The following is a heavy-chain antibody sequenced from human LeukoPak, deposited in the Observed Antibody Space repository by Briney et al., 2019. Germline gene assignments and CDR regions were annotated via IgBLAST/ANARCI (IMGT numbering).Heavy chain of an antibody. CDR3: ARGDFWSGYQRQSPLNY. J-gene: IGHJ4*02. CDR1: GGTFSSYA. CDR2: IIPIFGTA. D-gene: IGHD3-3*01. V-gene: IGHV1-69*13. Sequence: SVKVSCKASGGTFSSYAISWVRQAPGQGLERMGGIIPIFGTANYAQKFQGRVTITADESTSTAYMELSSLRSEDTAVYYCARGDFWSGYQRQSPLNYWGQGTLVTVSS.